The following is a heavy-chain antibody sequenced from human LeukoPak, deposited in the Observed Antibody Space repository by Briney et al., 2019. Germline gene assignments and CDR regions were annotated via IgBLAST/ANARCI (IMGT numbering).Heavy chain of an antibody. CDR2: INHSGST. CDR3: AREPGLLWFGETDY. CDR1: GGSFSGYY. Sequence: SETLSLTCAVYGGSFSGYYWSWIRQPPGKGLEWIGEINHSGSTNYNPSLKSRVNISVDTSKNQFSLKLSSVTAADTAVYYCAREPGLLWFGETDYWGQGTLVTVSS. V-gene: IGHV4-34*01. J-gene: IGHJ4*02. D-gene: IGHD3-10*01.